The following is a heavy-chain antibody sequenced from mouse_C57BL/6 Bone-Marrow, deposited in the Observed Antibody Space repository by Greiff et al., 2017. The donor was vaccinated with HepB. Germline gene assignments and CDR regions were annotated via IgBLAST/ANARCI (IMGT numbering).Heavy chain of an antibody. J-gene: IGHJ1*03. CDR1: GYTFTSYT. Sequence: VKLQESGAELARPGASVKMSCKASGYTFTSYTMHWVKQRPGQGLEWIGYINPSSGYTKYNQKFKDKATLTADKSSSTAYMQLSSLTSEDSAVYYCARVDDYWYFDVWGTGTTVTVSS. CDR3: ARVDDYWYFDV. V-gene: IGHV1-4*01. CDR2: INPSSGYT. D-gene: IGHD2-3*01.